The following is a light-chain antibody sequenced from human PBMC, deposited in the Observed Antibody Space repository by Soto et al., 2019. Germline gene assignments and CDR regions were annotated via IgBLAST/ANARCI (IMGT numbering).Light chain of an antibody. CDR3: QLYSGSPWT. Sequence: EIVLTQSPGTLSLSPGERATLSCRASQSINNKYLAWYQQEPGQTPRLLIHGVSIRATGIPDRFSGSGSGTDFTHTISRLEPEDFAVYYCQLYSGSPWTFGQGTKVDIK. CDR1: QSINNKY. CDR2: GVS. J-gene: IGKJ1*01. V-gene: IGKV3-20*01.